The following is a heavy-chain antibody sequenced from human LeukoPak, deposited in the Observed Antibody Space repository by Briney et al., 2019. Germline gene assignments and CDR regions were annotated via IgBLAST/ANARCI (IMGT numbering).Heavy chain of an antibody. V-gene: IGHV1-69*13. CDR1: GGTFSSYA. CDR3: ARGHWTPNMVATLAY. Sequence: SVTVSCKASGGTFSSYAISWVRQAPGQGLEWMGGIIPIFGTANYAQKFQGRVTITADESTSTAYMELSSLRSEDTAVYYCARGHWTPNMVATLAYWGQGTLVTVSS. D-gene: IGHD5-12*01. CDR2: IIPIFGTA. J-gene: IGHJ4*02.